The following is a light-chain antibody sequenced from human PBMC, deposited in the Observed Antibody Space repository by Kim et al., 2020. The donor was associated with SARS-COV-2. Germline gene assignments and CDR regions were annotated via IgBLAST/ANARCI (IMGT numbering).Light chain of an antibody. V-gene: IGKV1-9*01. CDR3: QQLNTYPPFT. Sequence: SVGDRVTITCRASQGISTYLAWYQQKPGKAPKLLIYTASTLQSGVPSRFTGSGSGTEFTLTISSLQPEDFATYYCQQLNTYPPFTFGPGTKVDIK. CDR1: QGISTY. J-gene: IGKJ3*01. CDR2: TAS.